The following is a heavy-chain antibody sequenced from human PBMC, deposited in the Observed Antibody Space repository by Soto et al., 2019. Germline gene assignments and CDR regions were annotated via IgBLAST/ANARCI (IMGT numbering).Heavy chain of an antibody. CDR2: IYHSGST. J-gene: IGHJ2*01. Sequence: QVQLQESGPGLVKPSGTLSLTCAVSGGSISSSNWWSWVRQPPGKGLEWIGEIYHSGSTNYNPSLKSRVTISVDKSKNQFSLKLSSVTAADTAVYYCARVYCSGGSCYSLGYFDPWGRGTLVTVSS. V-gene: IGHV4-4*02. CDR3: ARVYCSGGSCYSLGYFDP. D-gene: IGHD2-15*01. CDR1: GGSISSSNW.